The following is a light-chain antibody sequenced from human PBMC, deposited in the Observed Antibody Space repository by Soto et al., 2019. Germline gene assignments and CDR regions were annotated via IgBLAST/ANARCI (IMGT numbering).Light chain of an antibody. CDR2: LSSDGSH. J-gene: IGLJ2*01. CDR1: SGHSSYA. V-gene: IGLV4-69*01. CDR3: QTWDIGARVV. Sequence: QSVLTQSPSASASLGASVKLTCTLSSGHSSYAIAWHQQQPEKGPRYFMKLSSDGSHSKGDGIPDRFSGSSSGAERYLTISSLQSEDEADYYCQTWDIGARVVFGGGTKVTVL.